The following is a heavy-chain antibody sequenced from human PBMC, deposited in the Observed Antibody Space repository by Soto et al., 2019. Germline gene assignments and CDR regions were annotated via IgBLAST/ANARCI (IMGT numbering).Heavy chain of an antibody. D-gene: IGHD6-13*01. J-gene: IGHJ5*02. CDR2: INSGESR. V-gene: IGHV3-23*01. Sequence: GGSLRLSCAASGFTFSSYAMSWVRQAPGKGLEWVSTINSGESRYYADSVKGRFTISRDNSKNTLYLQMNSLRADDTAVYYCAKDRSGGQSSGWYPRFDPWGQGTLVTVSS. CDR1: GFTFSSYA. CDR3: AKDRSGGQSSGWYPRFDP.